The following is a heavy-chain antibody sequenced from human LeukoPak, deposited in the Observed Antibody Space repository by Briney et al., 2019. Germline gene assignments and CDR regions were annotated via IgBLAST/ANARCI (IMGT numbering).Heavy chain of an antibody. J-gene: IGHJ4*02. D-gene: IGHD3-22*01. CDR2: IYYSGST. CDR1: GGSISSYY. Sequence: PSETLSLTCTVSGGSISSYYWGWIRQPPGKGLEWIGSIYYSGSTYYNPSLKSRVTISVDTSKNQFSLKLSSVTAADTAVYYCARAYYYDSSFDYWGQGTLVTVSS. V-gene: IGHV4-39*07. CDR3: ARAYYYDSSFDY.